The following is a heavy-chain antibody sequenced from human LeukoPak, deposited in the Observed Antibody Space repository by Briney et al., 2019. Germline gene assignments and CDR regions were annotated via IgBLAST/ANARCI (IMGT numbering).Heavy chain of an antibody. CDR3: ARASAARSWFDP. CDR2: IYYSGST. D-gene: IGHD2-2*01. V-gene: IGHV4-59*01. Sequence: SETLSLTCTVSGGSTSSYYWSWIRQPPGKGLEWIGYIYYSGSTNYNPSLKSRVTISVDTSKNQFSLKLSSVTAADTAVYYCARASAARSWFDPWGQGTLVTVSS. J-gene: IGHJ5*02. CDR1: GGSTSSYY.